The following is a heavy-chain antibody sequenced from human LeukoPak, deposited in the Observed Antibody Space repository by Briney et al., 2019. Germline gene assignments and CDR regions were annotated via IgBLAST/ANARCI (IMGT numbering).Heavy chain of an antibody. Sequence: PGGSLRLSCAASGFTFSSYGMHWVRQAPGKGLGWVAFIRYDGSNKYYADSVKGRFTISRDNSKNTLYLQMNSLRAEDTAVYYCASSVVAPAAIDYWGQGTLVTVSS. CDR3: ASSVVAPAAIDY. CDR2: IRYDGSNK. V-gene: IGHV3-30*02. CDR1: GFTFSSYG. J-gene: IGHJ4*02. D-gene: IGHD2-2*01.